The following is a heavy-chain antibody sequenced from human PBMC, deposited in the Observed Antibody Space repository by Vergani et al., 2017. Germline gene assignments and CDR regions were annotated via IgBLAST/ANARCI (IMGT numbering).Heavy chain of an antibody. J-gene: IGHJ5*02. CDR2: INPNSGGT. CDR3: ARGRTQTNWFDP. V-gene: IGHV1-2*02. Sequence: QVQLVQSGAEVKKPGSSVKVSCKASGGTFSSYAISWVRQAPGQGLEWMGWINPNSGGTNYAQKFQGRVTMTRDTSISTAYMELSRLRSDDTAVYYCARGRTQTNWFDPWGQGTLVTVSS. CDR1: GGTFSSYA.